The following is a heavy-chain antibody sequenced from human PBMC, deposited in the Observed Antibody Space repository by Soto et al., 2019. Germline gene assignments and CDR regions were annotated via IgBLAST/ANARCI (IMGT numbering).Heavy chain of an antibody. CDR3: ARGYDSRGYYYNGLDY. V-gene: IGHV1-3*01. J-gene: IGHJ4*02. Sequence: QVQLVQSGAGVKMPGASMRVSCKASGYTFTTYAIHWVRQAPGQRLEWMGWINVGDGDAKYPQKFQGRVTITRDTSARIVYMGLTSLRSEDTAVYYCARGYDSRGYYYNGLDYWGQGTLVTVTS. CDR2: INVGDGDA. D-gene: IGHD3-22*01. CDR1: GYTFTTYA.